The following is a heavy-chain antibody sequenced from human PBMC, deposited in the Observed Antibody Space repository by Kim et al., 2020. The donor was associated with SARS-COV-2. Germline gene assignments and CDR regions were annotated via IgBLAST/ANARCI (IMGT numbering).Heavy chain of an antibody. Sequence: ASVKVSCKASGYTFTSYDINWVRQATGQGLEWMGWMNPNSGNTGYAQKFQGRVTMTRNTSISTAYMELSSLRSEDTAVYYCARGQFARWFGVVNYGMDVWGQGTTVTVSS. CDR2: MNPNSGNT. D-gene: IGHD3-10*01. V-gene: IGHV1-8*01. CDR1: GYTFTSYD. CDR3: ARGQFARWFGVVNYGMDV. J-gene: IGHJ6*02.